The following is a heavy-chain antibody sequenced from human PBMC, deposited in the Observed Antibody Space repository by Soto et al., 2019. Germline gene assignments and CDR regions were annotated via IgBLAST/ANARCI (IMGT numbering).Heavy chain of an antibody. Sequence: QVQLEQWGAGLLKPSETLSLTCAVYGGSFSGYYWSWIRQPPGKGLEWIGEINHSGSTNYNPSLKSRVTISVDTSKNQFSLNLYSVTAADTAVYYCARGRLIRQSFDYWGQGTLVTVSS. CDR2: INHSGST. D-gene: IGHD3-16*01. J-gene: IGHJ4*02. V-gene: IGHV4-34*02. CDR3: ARGRLIRQSFDY. CDR1: GGSFSGYY.